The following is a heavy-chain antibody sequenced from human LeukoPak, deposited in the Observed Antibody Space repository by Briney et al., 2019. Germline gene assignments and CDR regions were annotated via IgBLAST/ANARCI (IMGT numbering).Heavy chain of an antibody. CDR1: GGSFSGYY. J-gene: IGHJ5*02. V-gene: IGHV4-34*01. Sequence: KPSETLSLTCAVYGGSFSGYYWSWIRQPPGKGLEWIGEINHSGSTNYNPSLKSRVTISVDTSKNQFSLKLSSVTAADTAVYYCARAGGYCGGDCYTTPYNWFDPWGQGTLVTVSS. CDR3: ARAGGYCGGDCYTTPYNWFDP. CDR2: INHSGST. D-gene: IGHD2-21*02.